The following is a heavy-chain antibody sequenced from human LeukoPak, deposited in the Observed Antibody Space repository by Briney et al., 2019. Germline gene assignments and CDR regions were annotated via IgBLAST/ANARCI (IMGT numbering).Heavy chain of an antibody. Sequence: SETLSLTCTVSGGSISSYYWSWIRQPPGKGLEWTGYIYYSGSTNYNPSLKSRVTISVDTSKNQSSLKLSSVTAADTAVYYCARDQAPYSSGWCFDYWGQGTLVTVSS. J-gene: IGHJ4*02. V-gene: IGHV4-59*12. CDR3: ARDQAPYSSGWCFDY. CDR1: GGSISSYY. CDR2: IYYSGST. D-gene: IGHD6-19*01.